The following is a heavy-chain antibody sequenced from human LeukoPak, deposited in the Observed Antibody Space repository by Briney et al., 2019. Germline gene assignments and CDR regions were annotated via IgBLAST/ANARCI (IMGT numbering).Heavy chain of an antibody. J-gene: IGHJ6*02. Sequence: GGSLRPSCAASGFAFSSYSMNWVRQAPGKGLEWVSSISSSSSYIYYADSVKGRFTISRDNAKNSLYLQMNSLRAEDTAVYYCARDQAEPSGWYSGDYGMDVWGQGTTVTVSS. CDR2: ISSSSSYI. CDR3: ARDQAEPSGWYSGDYGMDV. V-gene: IGHV3-21*01. CDR1: GFAFSSYS. D-gene: IGHD6-19*01.